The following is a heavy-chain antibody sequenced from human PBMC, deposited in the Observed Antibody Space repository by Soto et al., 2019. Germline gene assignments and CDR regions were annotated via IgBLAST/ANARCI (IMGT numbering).Heavy chain of an antibody. Sequence: SETLSLTCTVSGGSISSGGYYWSWIRQHPGKGLVWIGYIYYSGSTYYNPSLKSRVTISVDTSKNQFSLKLSSVTAADTAVYYCARVRGLLAAAAHYYYYYMDVWGKGTTVTVSS. CDR1: GGSISSGGYY. J-gene: IGHJ6*03. CDR3: ARVRGLLAAAAHYYYYYMDV. CDR2: IYYSGST. D-gene: IGHD6-13*01. V-gene: IGHV4-31*03.